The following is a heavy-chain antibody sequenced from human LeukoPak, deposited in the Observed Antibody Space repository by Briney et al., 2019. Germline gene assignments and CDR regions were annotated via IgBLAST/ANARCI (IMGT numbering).Heavy chain of an antibody. J-gene: IGHJ4*02. V-gene: IGHV3-15*01. D-gene: IGHD3-22*01. CDR3: NSLPYDSSTFFTDK. CDR2: VKSKTEGGTT. CDR1: GFSFTNAC. Sequence: GGSLRLSCVVSGFSFTNACMSWVRQAPGKGLEWLGRVKSKTEGGTTDYAAPVKGRFTISRDDSKNTLYLQMNSLKTEDTAVYYCNSLPYDSSTFFTDKWGQGTLVTVSS.